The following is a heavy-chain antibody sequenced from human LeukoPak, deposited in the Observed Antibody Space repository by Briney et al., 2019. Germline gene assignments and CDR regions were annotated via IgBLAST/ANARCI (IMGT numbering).Heavy chain of an antibody. CDR2: IYYSGST. V-gene: IGHV4-30-4*08. D-gene: IGHD3-22*01. J-gene: IGHJ4*02. CDR3: ARTEVMDSSGYYYGSFDY. Sequence: PSQTLSLTCTVSGGSISSGDYYWSWIRQPPGKGLEWIGYIYYSGSTYYNPSLKSRVTISVDTSENQFSLKLSSVTAADTAVYYCARTEVMDSSGYYYGSFDYWGQGTLVTVSS. CDR1: GGSISSGDYY.